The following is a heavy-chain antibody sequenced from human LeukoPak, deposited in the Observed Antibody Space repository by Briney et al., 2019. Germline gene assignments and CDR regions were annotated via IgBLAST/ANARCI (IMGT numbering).Heavy chain of an antibody. CDR2: IYTSGIT. J-gene: IGHJ4*02. V-gene: IGHV3-66*01. CDR3: AREDAGGTYSFDY. CDR1: GFTVCSNF. D-gene: IGHD1-26*01. Sequence: PGGSLRLSCVVSGFTVCSNFMSWVRQAPGKGPEWVSVIYTSGITYYADSVRGRFTISRDNSKNTLYLQMDSLTAEDTAVYYCAREDAGGTYSFDYWGQGTLVTVSS.